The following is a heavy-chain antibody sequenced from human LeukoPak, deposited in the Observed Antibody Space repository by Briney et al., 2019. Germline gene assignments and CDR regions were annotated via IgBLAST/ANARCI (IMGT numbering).Heavy chain of an antibody. CDR1: GFTFSTYW. D-gene: IGHD2-8*02. J-gene: IGHJ4*02. CDR2: IRPDGSGE. CDR3: ARDCGAAITGPRFDL. V-gene: IGHV3-7*03. Sequence: GGSLRLSCAASGFTFSTYWMSWVRQAPGKGLEWVAMIRPDGSGEYYVDSVKGRFTISRDNVNYSLYLQMNSLTAEDTAVYYCARDCGAAITGPRFDLWGQGGQVTVSS.